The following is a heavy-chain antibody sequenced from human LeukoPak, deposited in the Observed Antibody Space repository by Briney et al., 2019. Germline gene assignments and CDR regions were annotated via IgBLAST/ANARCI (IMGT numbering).Heavy chain of an antibody. Sequence: SETLSLTCAVYGGSFSGYYWSWVRRPPGKGLEWIGEINHSGSTNYNPSLKGRVTISLDSSKNQFSLKLNSMTAADTALYYCASKDTSSYHYGALDMWGQGTMVTVSS. J-gene: IGHJ3*02. CDR3: ASKDTSSYHYGALDM. V-gene: IGHV4-34*01. CDR2: INHSGST. CDR1: GGSFSGYY. D-gene: IGHD3-22*01.